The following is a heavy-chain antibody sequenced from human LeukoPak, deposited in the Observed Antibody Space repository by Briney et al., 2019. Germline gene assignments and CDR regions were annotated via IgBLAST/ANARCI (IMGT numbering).Heavy chain of an antibody. Sequence: GGSLRLSCAASGFTFSSYGMHWVRQAPGQGLEWVAVIWYDGSNKFYADSVKGRFTISRDNSKNTLYLQMNSLRAEDTAVYYCAKGHYGSGSYFDYWGQGTLVTVSS. J-gene: IGHJ4*02. CDR1: GFTFSSYG. CDR3: AKGHYGSGSYFDY. CDR2: IWYDGSNK. D-gene: IGHD3-10*01. V-gene: IGHV3-33*06.